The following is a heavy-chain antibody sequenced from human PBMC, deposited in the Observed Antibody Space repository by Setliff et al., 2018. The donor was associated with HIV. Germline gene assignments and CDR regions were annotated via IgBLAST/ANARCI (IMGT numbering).Heavy chain of an antibody. J-gene: IGHJ4*02. V-gene: IGHV3-23*01. Sequence: GGSLRLSCAASGFLFSSYAMSWVRQSPGKGLEWVSGISDSGRSIHYTASVKGRFTISRDNSKNTLYLQMNSLRAEDTAVYYCAKGCGGAGFCYYADYWGQGTVVTVSS. CDR3: AKGCGGAGFCYYADY. D-gene: IGHD2-21*01. CDR1: GFLFSSYA. CDR2: ISDSGRSI.